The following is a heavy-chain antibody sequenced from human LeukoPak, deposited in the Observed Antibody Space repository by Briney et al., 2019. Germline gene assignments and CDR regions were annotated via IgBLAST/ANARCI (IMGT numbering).Heavy chain of an antibody. V-gene: IGHV3-64D*06. J-gene: IGHJ4*02. CDR3: VKWRAVAGYAH. CDR2: ISSNGGST. CDR1: GFTFSSSA. D-gene: IGHD6-19*01. Sequence: GGSLRLSCSASGFTFSSSAMHWVRPAPGKGLEYVSAISSNGGSTYYADSVKGRFTISRDNSKNTLYLQMSSLRAEDTAVYYCVKWRAVAGYAHWGQGTLVTVSS.